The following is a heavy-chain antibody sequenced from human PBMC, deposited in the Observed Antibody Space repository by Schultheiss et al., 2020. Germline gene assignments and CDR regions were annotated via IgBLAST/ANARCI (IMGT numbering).Heavy chain of an antibody. CDR1: GFTFDDYA. V-gene: IGHV3-7*01. J-gene: IGHJ3*02. Sequence: GGSLRLSCAASGFTFDDYAMHWVRQAPGKGLEWVANIKEDGSDKYYVDSVKGRFTISRDNSKNTLYLQMNSLRAEDTAVYYCARVNGNYYDSSGYYPLDIWGQGTMVTVSS. D-gene: IGHD3-22*01. CDR2: IKEDGSDK. CDR3: ARVNGNYYDSSGYYPLDI.